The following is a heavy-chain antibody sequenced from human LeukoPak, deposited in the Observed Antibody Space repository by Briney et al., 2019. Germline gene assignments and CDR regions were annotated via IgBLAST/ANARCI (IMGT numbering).Heavy chain of an antibody. CDR3: AGGGATLVFDY. D-gene: IGHD1-26*01. CDR2: IYYSGST. Sequence: PSETLPLTCTVSGGSVSSGRYYWSWIRQPPGKGLEWIGYIYYSGSTNYNPSLKSRVTISVDTSKNQFSLKLSSVTAADTAVYYCAGGGATLVFDYWGQGTLVTVSS. V-gene: IGHV4-61*01. J-gene: IGHJ4*02. CDR1: GGSVSSGRYY.